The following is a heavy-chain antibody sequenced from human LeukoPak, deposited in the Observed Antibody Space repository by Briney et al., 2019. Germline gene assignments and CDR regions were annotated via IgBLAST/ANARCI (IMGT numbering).Heavy chain of an antibody. D-gene: IGHD1-26*01. Sequence: PSETLSLTCTVSGGSISSGGYYWSWIRQHPGKGLEWIGYIYYSVLAYYNPSLKSRVTISVDTSKNQCSLKLSSVTASETSVYYCASLVENSGSYDFNYFDYWGQGTLVTVSS. CDR2: IYYSVLA. CDR1: GGSISSGGYY. V-gene: IGHV4-31*03. CDR3: ASLVENSGSYDFNYFDY. J-gene: IGHJ4*02.